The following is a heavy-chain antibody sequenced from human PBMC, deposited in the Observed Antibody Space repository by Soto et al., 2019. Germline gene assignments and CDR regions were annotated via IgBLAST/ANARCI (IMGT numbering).Heavy chain of an antibody. V-gene: IGHV3-74*01. CDR2: INSDGSST. CDR1: GFTFSSYW. J-gene: IGHJ3*02. D-gene: IGHD2-21*01. CDR3: ASEGRYYDAFDI. Sequence: EVQLVESGGGLVQPGGSLRLSCAASGFTFSSYWMHWVRQAPGKGLVWVSRINSDGSSTSYADSVKGRFTISRDNAKNTLYLQMNSLRAEDTAVYYCASEGRYYDAFDIWGQGTMVTGSS.